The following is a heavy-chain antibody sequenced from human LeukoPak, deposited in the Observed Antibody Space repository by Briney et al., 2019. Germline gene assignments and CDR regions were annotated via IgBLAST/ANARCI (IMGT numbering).Heavy chain of an antibody. CDR1: GYSFTSYW. V-gene: IGHV5-51*01. D-gene: IGHD2-15*01. Sequence: GESLKISCKGSGYSFTSYWIGWVRQMPGKGLEWMGIIYPSDSDTRYSPSFQGQVTISADKSISTAYLQWSSLKASDTAMYFCAREDGYCSGGNCYSYFDSWGQGTLVTVSS. J-gene: IGHJ4*02. CDR2: IYPSDSDT. CDR3: AREDGYCSGGNCYSYFDS.